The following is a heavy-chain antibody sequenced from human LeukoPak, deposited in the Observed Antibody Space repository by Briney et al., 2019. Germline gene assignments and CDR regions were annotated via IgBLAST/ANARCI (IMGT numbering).Heavy chain of an antibody. D-gene: IGHD2-2*01. V-gene: IGHV5-51*01. CDR3: ARSGVPGAMTWFDP. Sequence: GESLKISCKASGYIFTTYWIGWVRQMPGKGLEWMGIIYPGDSDTRYSPSFQGQVTISADKSINTAYLQWRSLKALDTAMYYCARSGVPGAMTWFDPWGQGTLVTVSS. CDR2: IYPGDSDT. J-gene: IGHJ5*02. CDR1: GYIFTTYW.